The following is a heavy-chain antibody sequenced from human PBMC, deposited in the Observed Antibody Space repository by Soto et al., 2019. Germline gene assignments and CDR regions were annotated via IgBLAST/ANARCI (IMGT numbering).Heavy chain of an antibody. V-gene: IGHV3-21*01. D-gene: IGHD3-10*01. CDR3: ARSTSLGGMDV. CDR2: VRRSGDYT. J-gene: IGHJ6*02. CDR1: GFSFSTYS. Sequence: EVQLVESGGGLVMPGGSLRLSCIASGFSFSTYSMNWVRQAPGKGLEWVSSVRRSGDYTYYADSLKGRFTISRDNSKNSLSLQLTSLRAEDTAVYYCARSTSLGGMDVWGPGTTVTVSS.